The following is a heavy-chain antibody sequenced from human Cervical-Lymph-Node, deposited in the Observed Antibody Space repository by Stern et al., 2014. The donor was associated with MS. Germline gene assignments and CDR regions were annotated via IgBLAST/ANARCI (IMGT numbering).Heavy chain of an antibody. J-gene: IGHJ5*02. CDR1: GGIFNSNA. CDR2: IIPIFGTT. Sequence: VQLVQSGAEVKIPGSSVTVSCKASGGIFNSNAITWVRQAPGQGLEWMGGIIPIFGTTYYAQAFQDRLKISAHESANTVYMNLNSLTSEDTAVYFCARRVPGYFETSEGQEKWFDPWGQGTLVIVSS. CDR3: ARRVPGYFETSEGQEKWFDP. V-gene: IGHV1-69*01. D-gene: IGHD3-22*01.